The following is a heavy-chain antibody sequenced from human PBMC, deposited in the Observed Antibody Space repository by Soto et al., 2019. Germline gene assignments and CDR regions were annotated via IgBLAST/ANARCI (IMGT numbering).Heavy chain of an antibody. V-gene: IGHV3-72*01. CDR1: GFTLSDYD. D-gene: IGHD2-21*02. Sequence: GGSLRPSSAASGFTLSDYDMDCVRQAPGKGLEWVACTRNKANSYTTEYAASVKDRFTISRDDSKNSLYLQMDSLKTEDTAVYYCASSWGDHRDFDYWGQGTLVTVSS. CDR3: ASSWGDHRDFDY. CDR2: TRNKANSYTT. J-gene: IGHJ4*02.